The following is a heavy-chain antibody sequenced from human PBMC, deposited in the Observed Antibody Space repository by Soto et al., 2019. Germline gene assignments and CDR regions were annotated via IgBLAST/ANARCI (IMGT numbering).Heavy chain of an antibody. CDR3: ARAFPRFCSNGVCYFGPTKAYNLFDP. Sequence: SETLSLTCTVSGDSISSGDYYWNWIRQPPGKGLEWIGYISNSGSTYYTSSLKSRVTISTDTSKNQFSLKLSSVTAADTAVYYCARAFPRFCSNGVCYFGPTKAYNLFDPWGQGILVTVS. V-gene: IGHV4-30-4*01. CDR2: ISNSGST. J-gene: IGHJ5*02. CDR1: GDSISSGDYY. D-gene: IGHD2-8*01.